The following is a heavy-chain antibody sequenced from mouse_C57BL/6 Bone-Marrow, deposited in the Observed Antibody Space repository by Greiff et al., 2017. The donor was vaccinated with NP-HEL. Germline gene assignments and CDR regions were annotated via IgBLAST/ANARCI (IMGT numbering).Heavy chain of an antibody. J-gene: IGHJ4*01. Sequence: QVQLKESGAELVRPGASVTLSCKASGYTFTDYEMHWVKQTPVHGLEWIGAIDPETGGTAYNQKFKGKAILTADKSSSTAYMELRSLTSEDSAVYYCTIGDYYGSGYRYYAMDYWGQGTSVTVSS. D-gene: IGHD1-1*01. CDR1: GYTFTDYE. CDR2: IDPETGGT. CDR3: TIGDYYGSGYRYYAMDY. V-gene: IGHV1-15*01.